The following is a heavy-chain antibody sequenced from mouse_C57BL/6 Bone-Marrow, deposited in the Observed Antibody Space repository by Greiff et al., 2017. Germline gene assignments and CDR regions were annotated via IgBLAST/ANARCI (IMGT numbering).Heavy chain of an antibody. CDR3: AKKGNWYWVAY. D-gene: IGHD4-1*01. CDR2: IWSGGST. Sequence: QVQLTASGPGLVQPSQSLSITCTVSGFSLTSYGVHWVRQPPGKGLAWLGVIWSGGSTDYNAAFISRLSISKDNSKSQVFLKMNRLQADDTAIYYCAKKGNWYWVAYWGQGTLVTVSA. CDR1: GFSLTSYG. J-gene: IGHJ3*01. V-gene: IGHV2-4*01.